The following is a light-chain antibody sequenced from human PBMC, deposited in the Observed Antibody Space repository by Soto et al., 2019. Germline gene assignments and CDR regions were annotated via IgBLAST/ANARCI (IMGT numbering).Light chain of an antibody. J-gene: IGKJ1*01. CDR1: QSINDN. V-gene: IGKV1-5*01. CDR2: DAS. CDR3: QHYNSDSRA. Sequence: DIQMTQSPSTLSASVGDRVTITCRASQSINDNLAWYQQKPGKAPKLLIYDASSLASGVPSRFSGSASGTEFTLTISSLQPADFATYYCQHYNSDSRAFGQGTKLDIK.